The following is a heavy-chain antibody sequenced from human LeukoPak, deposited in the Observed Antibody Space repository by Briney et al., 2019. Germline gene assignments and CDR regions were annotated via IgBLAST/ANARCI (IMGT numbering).Heavy chain of an antibody. D-gene: IGHD2-2*01. CDR2: IYYSGST. J-gene: IGHJ4*02. V-gene: IGHV4-59*08. CDR1: GGSISSYY. CDR3: ARVIGYCSSTSCFGYFDY. Sequence: PSETLSLTCTVSGGSISSYYWSWFRQPPGKGLEWVGYIYYSGSTNYNPSLKSRVTTSVDTSKNQLSLKLSSVTAADTAVYYCARVIGYCSSTSCFGYFDYWGQGTLVTVSS.